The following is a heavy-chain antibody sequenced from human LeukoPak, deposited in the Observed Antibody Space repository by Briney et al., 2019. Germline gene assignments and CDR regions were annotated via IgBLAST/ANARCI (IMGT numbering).Heavy chain of an antibody. D-gene: IGHD4-17*01. V-gene: IGHV3-23*01. J-gene: IGHJ3*02. CDR2: ISGSGGST. CDR1: GFTFSSYA. CDR3: AKVSYDYGDYVDAFDI. Sequence: SGGSLRLSCAASGFTFSSYAMSWVRQAPGKGLEWVSAISGSGGSTYYADSVKGRFTISRGNSKNTLYLQMNSLRAEDTAVYYCAKVSYDYGDYVDAFDIWGQGTMVTVSS.